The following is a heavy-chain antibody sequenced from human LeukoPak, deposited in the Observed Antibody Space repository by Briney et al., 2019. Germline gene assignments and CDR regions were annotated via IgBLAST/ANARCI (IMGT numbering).Heavy chain of an antibody. CDR2: IYYSGST. CDR3: ARGVRYSSSCDY. V-gene: IGHV4-39*01. CDR1: GGSISSSSYY. J-gene: IGHJ4*02. D-gene: IGHD6-13*01. Sequence: SETLSLTCTVSGGSISSSSYYWGWIRQPPGKGLEWIGSIYYSGSTYYNPSLKSRVTISVDTSKNQFSLKLSSVTAADTAVYYCARGVRYSSSCDYWGQGTLVTVSS.